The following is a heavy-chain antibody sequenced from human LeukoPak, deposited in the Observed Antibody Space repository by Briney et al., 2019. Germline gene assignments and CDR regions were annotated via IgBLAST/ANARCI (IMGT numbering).Heavy chain of an antibody. Sequence: GASVKVSCKTSGYTFTSYGISWVRQAPGQGLEWAGRIVPILGTANYAQNFQGRVTITADRSTTTAYMELSSLRSEDTAVYYCARVPQGSSWPYYFDYWGQGTLVTVSS. CDR2: IVPILGTA. CDR3: ARVPQGSSWPYYFDY. V-gene: IGHV1-69*04. J-gene: IGHJ4*02. CDR1: GYTFTSYG. D-gene: IGHD6-13*01.